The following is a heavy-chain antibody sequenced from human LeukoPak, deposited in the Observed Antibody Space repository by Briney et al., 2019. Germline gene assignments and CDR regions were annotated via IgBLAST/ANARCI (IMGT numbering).Heavy chain of an antibody. D-gene: IGHD5-18*01. V-gene: IGHV1-46*01. CDR1: GYTFTSYY. J-gene: IGHJ3*02. Sequence: GASVKVSCKASGYTFTSYYMHWVRQAPGQGLEWMGIINPSGGSTSYAQKFQGRVTMTRDTSTSTVYMELSSLRSEDTAVYYCARDFEVQLWSNHDAFDIWGQGTMVTVSS. CDR3: ARDFEVQLWSNHDAFDI. CDR2: INPSGGST.